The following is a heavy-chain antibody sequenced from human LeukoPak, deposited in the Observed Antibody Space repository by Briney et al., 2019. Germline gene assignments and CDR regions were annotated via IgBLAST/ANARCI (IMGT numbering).Heavy chain of an antibody. Sequence: GGSLRLSCVASGFTFTGHSMHWVRQAPGKGLEWVAVVAHDEKTIFYADSLKGRFTVSRDNSKNTVYLQMNSLRDEDTAVYYCARARRNYGDYFDYWGQGTLVTVSS. D-gene: IGHD4-17*01. CDR3: ARARRNYGDYFDY. J-gene: IGHJ4*02. V-gene: IGHV3-30*04. CDR2: VAHDEKTI. CDR1: GFTFTGHS.